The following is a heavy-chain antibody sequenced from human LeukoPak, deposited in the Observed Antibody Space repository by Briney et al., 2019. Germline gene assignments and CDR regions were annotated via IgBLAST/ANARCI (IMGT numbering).Heavy chain of an antibody. V-gene: IGHV3-66*01. CDR3: ARDIPVTHGIGAFDI. Sequence: SGGSLRLSCAASGFTFSDYALGWVRQAPGKGLEWVSVIYSGGSTYYADSVKGRFTISRDNSKNTLYLQMNSLRAEDTAVYYCARDIPVTHGIGAFDIWGQGTMVTVSS. CDR1: GFTFSDYA. D-gene: IGHD4-17*01. J-gene: IGHJ3*02. CDR2: IYSGGST.